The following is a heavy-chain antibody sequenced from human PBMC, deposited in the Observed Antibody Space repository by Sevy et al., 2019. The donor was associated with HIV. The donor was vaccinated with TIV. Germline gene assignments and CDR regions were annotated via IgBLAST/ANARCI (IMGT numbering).Heavy chain of an antibody. CDR3: ASRGYCGCGSCYSGPNDY. CDR2: ISSSSGTR. Sequence: GGSLRLSCAASTFTFSSYSMHWVRQAPGKGLEWVSYISSSSGTRYYADSVKGRFTISRDNAKNSLFLQMNSLRDEDTAVYYCASRGYCGCGSCYSGPNDYWGQGTLVTVSS. D-gene: IGHD2-15*01. CDR1: TFTFSSYS. V-gene: IGHV3-48*02. J-gene: IGHJ4*02.